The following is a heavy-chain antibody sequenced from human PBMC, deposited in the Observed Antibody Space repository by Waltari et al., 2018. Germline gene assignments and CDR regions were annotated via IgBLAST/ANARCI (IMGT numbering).Heavy chain of an antibody. CDR2: IVVGSGNT. Sequence: QMQLVQSGPEVKKPGTSVKVSCKASGCTLTSSAMQWVRQAGGKRLEWKGWIVVGSGNTNYAQKFQVRGTITRDKSTSTASMELSSLRSEDTAVYYCAAWVASGSSSGWYPESFQHWGQGTLVTVSS. D-gene: IGHD6-19*01. CDR1: GCTLTSSA. J-gene: IGHJ1*01. CDR3: AAWVASGSSSGWYPESFQH. V-gene: IGHV1-58*02.